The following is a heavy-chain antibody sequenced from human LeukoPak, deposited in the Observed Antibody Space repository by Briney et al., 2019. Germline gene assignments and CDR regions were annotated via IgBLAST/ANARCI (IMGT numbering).Heavy chain of an antibody. D-gene: IGHD5-18*01. Sequence: GGSLRLSCAASGFTFSDYYMSWIRQAPGKGLEWVSYISSSSSYTNYADSVKGRFTLSRDNAKSSLYLQMNSLRAEDTAVYYCARDTAMVLSSHYYYGMDVWGQRTTVTVSS. V-gene: IGHV3-11*06. J-gene: IGHJ6*02. CDR2: ISSSSSYT. CDR1: GFTFSDYY. CDR3: ARDTAMVLSSHYYYGMDV.